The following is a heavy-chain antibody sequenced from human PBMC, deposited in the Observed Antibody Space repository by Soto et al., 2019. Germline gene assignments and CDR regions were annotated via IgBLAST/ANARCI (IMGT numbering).Heavy chain of an antibody. V-gene: IGHV1-24*01. CDR2: FDPEDGET. Sequence: ASVKVSCKVSGYTLTELSMHWVRQAPGKGLEWMGGFDPEDGETIYAQKFQGRVTMTEDTSTDTAYMELSSLRSEDTAVYYCATLGNWNYDFFLMIDPWGQGTLVTVSS. CDR3: ATLGNWNYDFFLMIDP. D-gene: IGHD1-7*01. CDR1: GYTLTELS. J-gene: IGHJ5*02.